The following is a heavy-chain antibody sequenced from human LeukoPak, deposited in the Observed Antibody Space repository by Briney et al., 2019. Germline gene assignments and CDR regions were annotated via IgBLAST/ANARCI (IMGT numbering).Heavy chain of an antibody. V-gene: IGHV1-46*01. CDR3: ARDRMDTGTYFDY. Sequence: ASAKVSCKASGYSFTSYYIHWVRQAPGQGLEWMGIINPGTGSTTYAQKFQGRVTMTTDTSTSTAYMELRSLRSDDTAMYYCARDRMDTGTYFDYWGQGTLVTVSS. D-gene: IGHD5-18*01. CDR2: INPGTGST. J-gene: IGHJ4*02. CDR1: GYSFTSYY.